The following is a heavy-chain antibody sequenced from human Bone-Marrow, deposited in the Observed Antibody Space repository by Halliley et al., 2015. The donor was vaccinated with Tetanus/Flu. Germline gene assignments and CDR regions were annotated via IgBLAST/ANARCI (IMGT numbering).Heavy chain of an antibody. V-gene: IGHV1-69*12. Sequence: QVQLVQSGAEVKKPGSSVKVSCKAFGGTLRSQAISWVRQAPGQGLEWMGGLIPVSDAPNYAQKFQGRVTITADESTSTAYMEMSSLRSDDTAVYLCATQSFGSGGYYSFRYWGQGTLVTVSS. J-gene: IGHJ4*02. D-gene: IGHD3-22*01. CDR3: ATQSFGSGGYYSFRY. CDR1: GGTLRSQA. CDR2: LIPVSDAP.